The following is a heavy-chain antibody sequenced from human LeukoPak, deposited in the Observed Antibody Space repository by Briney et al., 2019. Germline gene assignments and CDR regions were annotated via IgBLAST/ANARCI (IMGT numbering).Heavy chain of an antibody. CDR1: GYSVTSYW. J-gene: IGHJ4*02. CDR3: ARGSIAGATRNYFDY. D-gene: IGHD1-7*01. Sequence: GESLQISCKGSGYSVTSYWIGWVRQMPGKGLEWMGIIYPGDSDTRYSPSFQGQVTISADKSINTAYLQWSSLKASDSAMYYCARGSIAGATRNYFDYWGQGTLATVSS. V-gene: IGHV5-51*01. CDR2: IYPGDSDT.